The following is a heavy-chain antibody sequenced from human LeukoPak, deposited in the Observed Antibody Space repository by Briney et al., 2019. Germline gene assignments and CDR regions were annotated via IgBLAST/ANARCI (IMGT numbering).Heavy chain of an antibody. CDR1: GGTFSSYA. CDR3: ARDMLGGFFDY. CDR2: IIPIFGTA. J-gene: IGHJ4*02. D-gene: IGHD2-8*01. Sequence: ASVKVSCKASGGTFSSYAISWVGQAPGQGLEWVGGIIPIFGTANYAQKFQGRVTITTDASTSTAYMELSSLRSEDTAVYYCARDMLGGFFDYWGQGTLVTVSS. V-gene: IGHV1-69*05.